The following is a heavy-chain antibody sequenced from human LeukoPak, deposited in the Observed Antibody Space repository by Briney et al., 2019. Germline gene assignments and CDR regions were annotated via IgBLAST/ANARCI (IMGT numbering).Heavy chain of an antibody. CDR2: IYYSGRT. J-gene: IGHJ4*02. Sequence: SGTLSLTCTVSGGSISSSSDFWGWIRQPPGKGLEWIGSIYYSGRTYNNPSLKSRVTISVDTSKNLFSLKLSSVTAADTAVYYCARHRWDGTFNFDYWGQGTLVPVAS. V-gene: IGHV4-39*01. CDR1: GGSISSSSDF. D-gene: IGHD1-1*01. CDR3: ARHRWDGTFNFDY.